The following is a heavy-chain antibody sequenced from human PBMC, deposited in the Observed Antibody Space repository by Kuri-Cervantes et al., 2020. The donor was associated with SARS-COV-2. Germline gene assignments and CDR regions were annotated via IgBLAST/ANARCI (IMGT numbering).Heavy chain of an antibody. J-gene: IGHJ4*02. D-gene: IGHD3-3*01. V-gene: IGHV3-30*02. CDR3: AKVETASLDY. CDR2: IRYDGNIK. Sequence: GGSLRLSCAASEFTFRSYGMHWVRQTPGKGLEWVAFIRYDGNIKYYSDSVKGRFTISRDNSKNSLYLEMSSLRPEDTAVYYCAKVETASLDYWGQGTLVTVSS. CDR1: EFTFRSYG.